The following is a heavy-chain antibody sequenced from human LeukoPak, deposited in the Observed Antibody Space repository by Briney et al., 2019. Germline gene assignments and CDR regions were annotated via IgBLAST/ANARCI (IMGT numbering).Heavy chain of an antibody. Sequence: GGSLRLSCAASGFTFDDYAMHWVRQAPGKGLEWVSGISWNSGSIGYADSVKGRFTISRDNAKNSLYLQMNSLRAEDTALYYCAKGSDSSGYQGFDYWGQGTLVTVSS. D-gene: IGHD3-22*01. J-gene: IGHJ4*02. CDR3: AKGSDSSGYQGFDY. CDR2: ISWNSGSI. CDR1: GFTFDDYA. V-gene: IGHV3-9*01.